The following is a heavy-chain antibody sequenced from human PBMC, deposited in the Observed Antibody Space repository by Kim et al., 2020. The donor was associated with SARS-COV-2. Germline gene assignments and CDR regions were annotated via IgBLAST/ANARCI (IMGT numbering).Heavy chain of an antibody. CDR2: IDPSDSYT. D-gene: IGHD6-13*01. CDR1: GYSFTSYW. CDR3: ARLSLLSSSSSWYSRGYYYYGMDV. J-gene: IGHJ6*02. V-gene: IGHV5-10-1*01. Sequence: GESLKISCKGSGYSFTSYWISWVRQMPGKGLEWMGRIDPSDSYTNYSPSFQGHVTISADKSISTAYLQWSSLKASDTAMYYCARLSLLSSSSSWYSRGYYYYGMDVWGQGTTVTVSS.